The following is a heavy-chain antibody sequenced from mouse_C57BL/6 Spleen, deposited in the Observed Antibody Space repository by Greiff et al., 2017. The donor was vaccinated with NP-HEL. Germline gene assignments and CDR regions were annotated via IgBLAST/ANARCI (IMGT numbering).Heavy chain of an antibody. J-gene: IGHJ4*01. D-gene: IGHD2-4*01. CDR2: INPYNGGT. CDR1: GYTFTDYY. V-gene: IGHV1-19*01. Sequence: VQLQQSGPVLVKPGASVKMSCKASGYTFTDYYMNWVKQSHGKSLEWIGVINPYNGGTSYNQKFKGKATLTVDKSSSTAYMELNSLTSEDSAVYYCARYDYDGGYYAMDYWGQGTSVTVSS. CDR3: ARYDYDGGYYAMDY.